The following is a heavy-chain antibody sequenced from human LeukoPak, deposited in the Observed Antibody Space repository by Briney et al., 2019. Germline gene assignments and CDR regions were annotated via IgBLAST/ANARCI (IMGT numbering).Heavy chain of an antibody. CDR1: GFTFRNHG. J-gene: IGHJ4*02. Sequence: GGSLRLSCATSGFTFRNHGMHWVRQAPGKGLEWVAVISYDGSNKYYADSVKGRFTISRDNSKNTLYLQMNSLRAEDTAVYYCARDFSSAMVTLPFDYWGQGTLVTVSS. CDR3: ARDFSSAMVTLPFDY. CDR2: ISYDGSNK. D-gene: IGHD5-18*01. V-gene: IGHV3-30*19.